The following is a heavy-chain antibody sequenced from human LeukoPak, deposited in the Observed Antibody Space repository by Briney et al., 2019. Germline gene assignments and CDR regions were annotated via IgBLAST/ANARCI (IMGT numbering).Heavy chain of an antibody. CDR1: GFTFSSYW. CDR3: ARDSVDTAMASAHDY. CDR2: IKQDGSEK. Sequence: PGGSLRHSCAASGFTFSSYWMSWVRQAPGKGLEWVANIKQDGSEKYYVDSVKGRFTISRDNAKNSLYLQMNSLRAEDTAVYYCARDSVDTAMASAHDYWGQGTLVTVSS. J-gene: IGHJ4*02. V-gene: IGHV3-7*01. D-gene: IGHD5-18*01.